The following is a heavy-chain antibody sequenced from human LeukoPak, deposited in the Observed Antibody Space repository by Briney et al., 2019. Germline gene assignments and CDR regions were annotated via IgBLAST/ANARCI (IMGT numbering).Heavy chain of an antibody. D-gene: IGHD5-24*01. CDR2: ISGSGYST. CDR1: GFTFSSYA. J-gene: IGHJ4*02. V-gene: IGHV3-23*01. Sequence: GGSLRLSCAASGFTFSSYAMSWVRQAPGKGLEWVSAISGSGYSTYYADPVKGRFTISRDNSKNTLYLQMNSLRVEDTAVYYCAKNLSMAGFDYWGQGTLVTVSS. CDR3: AKNLSMAGFDY.